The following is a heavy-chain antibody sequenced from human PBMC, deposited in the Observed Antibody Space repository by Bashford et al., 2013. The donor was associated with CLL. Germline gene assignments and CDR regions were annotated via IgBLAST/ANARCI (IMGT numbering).Heavy chain of an antibody. J-gene: IGHJ4*02. D-gene: IGHD3-3*01. V-gene: IGHV6-1*01. Sequence: QTLSLTCAISGDSVSSNSAAWNWIRQSPSRGLEWLGRTYYRSKWYNDYAVSVKSRITINPDTSKNQFSLQLNSVTPEDTAVYHCARDRYYDFWSGYYIFDYWGQGTLVTVSS. CDR2: TYYRSKWYN. CDR1: GDSVSSNSAA. CDR3: ARDRYYDFWSGYYIFDY.